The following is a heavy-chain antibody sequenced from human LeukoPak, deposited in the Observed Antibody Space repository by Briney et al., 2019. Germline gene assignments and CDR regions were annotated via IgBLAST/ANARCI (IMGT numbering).Heavy chain of an antibody. Sequence: SETLSLTCTVSGGSVRSGSYYWSWVRQPPGKRLEWIGYVYYSGSTNYNPSLKSRVTISVDTSKNQFSLKLSSVTAADTAVYYCARDRSEQLAHRYYYYYGMDVWGQGTTVTVSS. CDR3: ARDRSEQLAHRYYYYYGMDV. D-gene: IGHD6-6*01. CDR2: VYYSGST. CDR1: GGSVRSGSYY. V-gene: IGHV4-61*01. J-gene: IGHJ6*02.